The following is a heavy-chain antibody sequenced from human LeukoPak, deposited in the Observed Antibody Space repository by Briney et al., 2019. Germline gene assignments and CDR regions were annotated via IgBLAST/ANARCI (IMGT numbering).Heavy chain of an antibody. D-gene: IGHD2-15*01. Sequence: RGSLRLSCGGSGFTLSNYWVHWVRQAPGKGLVWVSRIDIEGSRTDYADSVRGRFTIARDNAKNTEDLEMNSLTAEDTAVYYCARSMGGRNDFWGQGTLVTVSS. CDR1: GFTLSNYW. V-gene: IGHV3-74*01. CDR3: ARSMGGRNDF. J-gene: IGHJ4*02. CDR2: IDIEGSRT.